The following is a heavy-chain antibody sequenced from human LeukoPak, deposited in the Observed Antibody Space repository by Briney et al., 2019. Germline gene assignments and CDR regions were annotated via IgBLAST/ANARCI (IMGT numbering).Heavy chain of an antibody. Sequence: GGSLRLSCAASGFTFSSYWMHWVRQAPGKGLVWVSRINTDGSSTSYADSVKGRFTISRDNAKNSLYLQMNSLRAEDTAVYYCATHVFVNIDAFDIWGQGTIVTVSS. V-gene: IGHV3-74*01. CDR1: GFTFSSYW. D-gene: IGHD3-10*01. CDR2: INTDGSST. CDR3: ATHVFVNIDAFDI. J-gene: IGHJ3*02.